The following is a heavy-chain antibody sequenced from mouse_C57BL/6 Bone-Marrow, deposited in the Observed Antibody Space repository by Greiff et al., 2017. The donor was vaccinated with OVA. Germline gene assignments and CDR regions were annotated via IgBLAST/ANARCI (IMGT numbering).Heavy chain of an antibody. CDR1: GFSLTSYG. CDR2: IWGVGST. CDR3: ATSYYSNFAWFAY. D-gene: IGHD2-5*01. V-gene: IGHV2-6*01. J-gene: IGHJ3*01. Sequence: VMLVESGPGLVAPSQSLSITCTVSGFSLTSYGVDWVRQSPGKGLEWLGVIWGVGSTNYNSALKSRLSISKDNSKSQVFLKMNSLQTVDTAMYYCATSYYSNFAWFAYWGQGTLVTVSA.